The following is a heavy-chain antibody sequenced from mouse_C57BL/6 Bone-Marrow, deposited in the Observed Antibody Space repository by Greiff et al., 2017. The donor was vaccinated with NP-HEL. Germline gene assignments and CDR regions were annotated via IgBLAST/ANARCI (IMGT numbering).Heavy chain of an antibody. CDR2: IHPNSGST. Sequence: QVQLQQPGAELVKPGASVKLSCKASGYTFTSYWLHWVKQRPGHGLEWIGMIHPNSGSTNYNEKFKSKATLTVDNSSSTAYMQLSSLTSEDSAVYYCARGDEGYFDYWGQGTTLTVSS. V-gene: IGHV1-64*01. CDR3: ARGDEGYFDY. CDR1: GYTFTSYW. J-gene: IGHJ2*01. D-gene: IGHD3-3*01.